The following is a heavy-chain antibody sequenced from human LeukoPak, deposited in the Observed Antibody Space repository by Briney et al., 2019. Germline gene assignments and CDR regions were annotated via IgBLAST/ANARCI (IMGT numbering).Heavy chain of an antibody. J-gene: IGHJ2*01. D-gene: IGHD3-9*01. CDR2: TYYSGST. CDR1: GGSISSYY. Sequence: RSSETLSLTCTVSGGSISSYYWSWIRQPPGKGLEWIGYTYYSGSTNYNPSLKSRVTISVDTSKNQFSLKLSSVTAADTAVYYCARISQTGYPGHWYFDLWGRGTLVTVSS. V-gene: IGHV4-59*01. CDR3: ARISQTGYPGHWYFDL.